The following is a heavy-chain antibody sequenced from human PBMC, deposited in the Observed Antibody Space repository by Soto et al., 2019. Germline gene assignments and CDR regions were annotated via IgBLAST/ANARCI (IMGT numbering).Heavy chain of an antibody. J-gene: IGHJ4*02. CDR3: ARLLYDSRGYYYFDY. V-gene: IGHV4-38-2*01. Sequence: SETLSLTCAVAGYSVSSGYYLVWIRQPAEKGLEWLGSIFHSGNTYNNPALKSRVTMSVDTSKNQFSLRLSSVTAADTAIYYCARLLYDSRGYYYFDYWGQGTLVTVSS. CDR1: GYSVSSGYY. D-gene: IGHD3-22*01. CDR2: IFHSGNT.